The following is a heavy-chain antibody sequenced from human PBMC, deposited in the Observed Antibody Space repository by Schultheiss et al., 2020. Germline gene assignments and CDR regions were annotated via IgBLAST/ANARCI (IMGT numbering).Heavy chain of an antibody. CDR3: ARDRVYYYDSSGYYLGYYYGMDV. Sequence: GGSLKLSCAASGFTFSSYAMSWVRQAPGKGLEWVSAISGSGGSTYYADSVMGRFTIARDNAKNSLYLQMNSLRAEDTAVYYCARDRVYYYDSSGYYLGYYYGMDVWGQGTTVTVSS. CDR1: GFTFSSYA. D-gene: IGHD3-22*01. V-gene: IGHV3-23*01. CDR2: ISGSGGST. J-gene: IGHJ6*02.